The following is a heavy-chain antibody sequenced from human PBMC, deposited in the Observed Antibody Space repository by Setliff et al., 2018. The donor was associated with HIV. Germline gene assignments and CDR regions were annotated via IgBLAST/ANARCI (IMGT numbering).Heavy chain of an antibody. V-gene: IGHV5-51*01. CDR1: GHSSNNFW. Sequence: ESLKISCKGSGHSSNNFWIGWVRQKAGNGLEWMGTIYPGDSDTRYSPSFEGQVTISADKSTSTAYLHWSSLKTSDTGVYFCVTYPFGRTIDSWGLGTQVTVSS. J-gene: IGHJ4*02. CDR2: IYPGDSDT. D-gene: IGHD3-16*01. CDR3: VTYPFGRTIDS.